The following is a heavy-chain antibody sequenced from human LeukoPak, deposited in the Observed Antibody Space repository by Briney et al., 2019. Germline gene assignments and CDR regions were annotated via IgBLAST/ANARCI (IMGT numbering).Heavy chain of an antibody. Sequence: SETLSLTCTVSGGSISSYYWSWIRQPPGKGLEWIGDIYYSGSTNYNPSLKSRVTITVDTSKNQFSLRLSSVTAADTAVYYCARNNEGSSWYWNYFDYWGQGTLVTVSS. J-gene: IGHJ4*02. D-gene: IGHD6-13*01. CDR1: GGSISSYY. CDR3: ARNNEGSSWYWNYFDY. CDR2: IYYSGST. V-gene: IGHV4-59*01.